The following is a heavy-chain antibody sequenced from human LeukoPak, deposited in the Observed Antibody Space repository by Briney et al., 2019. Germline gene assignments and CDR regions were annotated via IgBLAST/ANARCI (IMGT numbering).Heavy chain of an antibody. D-gene: IGHD3-22*01. CDR2: INGGNGNT. CDR1: GYTFTSYG. J-gene: IGHJ1*01. CDR3: ARVPLHDDSGHYYPH. V-gene: IGHV1-3*01. Sequence: GASVKVSCKTSGYTFTSYGMHWVRQAPGQSLEWMGWINGGNGNTKYSEKFQGRVTIIRDTSASTAYMELSSLRSEDTAVYDCARVPLHDDSGHYYPHWGQGTLVTVSS.